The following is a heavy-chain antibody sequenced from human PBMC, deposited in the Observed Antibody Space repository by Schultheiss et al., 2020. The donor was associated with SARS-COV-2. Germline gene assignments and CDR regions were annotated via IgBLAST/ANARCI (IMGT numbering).Heavy chain of an antibody. CDR1: GFSLSTSGVG. J-gene: IGHJ5*02. V-gene: IGHV2-5*01. D-gene: IGHD3-22*01. Sequence: SGPTLVKPTQTLTLTCTFSGFSLSTSGVGVGWIRQPPGKALEWLALIYWNDDKRYSPSLKSRLTITKDTSKNQVVLTMTNMDPVDTATYYCAHRPRIPQKIGKNNWFDPWGQGTLVTVSS. CDR2: IYWNDDK. CDR3: AHRPRIPQKIGKNNWFDP.